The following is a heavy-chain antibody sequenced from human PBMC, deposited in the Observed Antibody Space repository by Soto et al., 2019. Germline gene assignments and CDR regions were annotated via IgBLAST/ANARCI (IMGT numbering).Heavy chain of an antibody. V-gene: IGHV3-30*18. Sequence: QVQLVESGGGVVQPGRSLRLSCAASRFTFSLYGMHWVRQAPGKGLEWVAVISFDGRNQFYADSVKGRFTISRDNSKNTLYLQMTSLRPEDTAVYFCAKSDYFGSGKYYRDPYCDYWGQGAQATVSS. J-gene: IGHJ4*02. D-gene: IGHD3-10*01. CDR2: ISFDGRNQ. CDR3: AKSDYFGSGKYYRDPYCDY. CDR1: RFTFSLYG.